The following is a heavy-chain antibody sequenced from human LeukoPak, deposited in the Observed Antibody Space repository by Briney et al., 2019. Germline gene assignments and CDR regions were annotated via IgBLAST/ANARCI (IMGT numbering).Heavy chain of an antibody. V-gene: IGHV4-39*07. CDR2: IYYSGST. CDR1: GGSISGGSYY. D-gene: IGHD3-16*02. Sequence: KPSETLSLTCTVSGGSISGGSYYWGWIRQPPGKGLEWIGSIYYSGSTYYNPSLKSRVTISVDTSKNQFSLKLSSVTAADTAVYYCASLYYDYVWGSYRFPNFDYWGQGALVTVSS. CDR3: ASLYYDYVWGSYRFPNFDY. J-gene: IGHJ4*02.